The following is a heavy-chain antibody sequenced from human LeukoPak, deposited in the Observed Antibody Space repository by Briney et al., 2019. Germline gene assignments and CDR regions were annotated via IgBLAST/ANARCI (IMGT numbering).Heavy chain of an antibody. CDR1: GGSFSGYY. J-gene: IGHJ4*02. CDR3: ARVRRSRLAELDY. D-gene: IGHD3-16*01. V-gene: IGHV4-34*01. Sequence: SETLSLTCAVYGGSFSGYYWSWIRQPPGKGLEWIGEINHSGSTNYNPSPKSRVTISVDTSKNQFSLKLRSVTATDTAVYYCARVRRSRLAELDYWGQGTLVTVSS. CDR2: INHSGST.